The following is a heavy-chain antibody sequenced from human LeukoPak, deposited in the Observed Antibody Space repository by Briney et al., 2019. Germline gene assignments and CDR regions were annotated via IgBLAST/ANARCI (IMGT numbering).Heavy chain of an antibody. V-gene: IGHV4-4*02. CDR2: ISLSGRT. J-gene: IGHJ4*02. Sequence: PSETLSLTCDVSGGSISRTNWWSWVHQSPGQGLEWIGEISLSGRTNYNPSLQSRVTMSPDESKNQLSLDLASVTAADTAVYYCSRESGAFSPFGYWGQGTLVTVHS. CDR1: GGSISRTNW. D-gene: IGHD1-26*01. CDR3: SRESGAFSPFGY.